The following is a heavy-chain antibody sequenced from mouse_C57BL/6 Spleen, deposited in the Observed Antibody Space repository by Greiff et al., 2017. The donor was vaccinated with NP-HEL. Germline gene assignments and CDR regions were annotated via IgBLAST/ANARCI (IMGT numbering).Heavy chain of an antibody. CDR3: ARDPPSYYGSSYRYFDV. CDR1: GYTFTSYD. V-gene: IGHV1-85*01. CDR2: IYPRDGST. J-gene: IGHJ1*03. Sequence: QVQLKESGPELVKPGASVKLSCKASGYTFTSYDINWVKQRPGQGLEWIGWIYPRDGSTKYNEKFKGKATLTVDTSSSTAYMELHSLTSEDSAVYFCARDPPSYYGSSYRYFDVWGTGTTVTVSS. D-gene: IGHD1-1*01.